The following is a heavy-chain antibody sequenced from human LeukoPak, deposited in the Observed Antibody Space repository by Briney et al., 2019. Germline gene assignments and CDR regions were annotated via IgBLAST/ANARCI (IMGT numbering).Heavy chain of an antibody. CDR1: GFTFSSYA. CDR3: AKEVVYETDYYYYYGMDV. Sequence: GGSLRLSCAASGFTFSSYAMSWVRQAPGKGLEWVSAISGSGGSTYYADSVKGRFTISRDNSKNTLCLQMNSLRAEDTAVYYCAKEVVYETDYYYYYGMDVWGQGTTVTVSS. D-gene: IGHD2-15*01. CDR2: ISGSGGST. J-gene: IGHJ6*02. V-gene: IGHV3-23*01.